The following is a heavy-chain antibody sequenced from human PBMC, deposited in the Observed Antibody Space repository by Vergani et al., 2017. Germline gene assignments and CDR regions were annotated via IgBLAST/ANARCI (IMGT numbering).Heavy chain of an antibody. J-gene: IGHJ4*02. CDR2: IWYDGSNK. Sequence: VQLVESGGGLVKPGGSLRLSCAASGFTFSSYGMHWVRQAPGKGLEWVAVIWYDGSNKYYADSVKGRFTISRDNSKNTLYLQMNSLRAEDTAVYYCARDQVVVVPAAPLDYWGQGTLVTVSS. D-gene: IGHD2-2*01. V-gene: IGHV3-33*08. CDR1: GFTFSSYG. CDR3: ARDQVVVVPAAPLDY.